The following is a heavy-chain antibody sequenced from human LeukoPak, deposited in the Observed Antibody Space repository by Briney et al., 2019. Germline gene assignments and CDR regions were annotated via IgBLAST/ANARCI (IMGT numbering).Heavy chain of an antibody. D-gene: IGHD6-6*01. V-gene: IGHV3-48*03. Sequence: AGCLRLSCAASGFTFSSYEMNWVRQAPEKGLEWVSYISSSGSTIYYADSVKGRFTISRDNAKNSLYLQMNSLRAEDTAVYYCALIAARPGYYGMDVWGQGTTVTVSS. J-gene: IGHJ6*02. CDR2: ISSSGSTI. CDR1: GFTFSSYE. CDR3: ALIAARPGYYGMDV.